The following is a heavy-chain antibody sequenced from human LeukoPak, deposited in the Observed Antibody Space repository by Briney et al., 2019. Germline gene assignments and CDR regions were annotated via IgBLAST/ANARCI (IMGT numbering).Heavy chain of an antibody. D-gene: IGHD3-10*01. CDR1: GFTVSSNY. CDR3: ARDRRVAGSGSPYGMDV. J-gene: IGHJ6*02. CDR2: IYSGGST. Sequence: GGSLRLSCAASGFTVSSNYMSWVRQAPGKGLEWVSVIYSGGSTYYADSVKGRFTISRHNSKNTLYLQMNSLRAEDTAVYYCARDRRVAGSGSPYGMDVWGQGTTVTVSS. V-gene: IGHV3-53*04.